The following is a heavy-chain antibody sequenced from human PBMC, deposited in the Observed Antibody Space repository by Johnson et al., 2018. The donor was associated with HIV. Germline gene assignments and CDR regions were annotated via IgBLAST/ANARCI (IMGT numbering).Heavy chain of an antibody. D-gene: IGHD4-17*01. Sequence: VQLVESGGGLVQSGGSLRLSCAASGFTFSSYWMHWVRQAPGKGLVWVSRINSDGRSTSYADSVKGRFTIARDNYKNTLYRQMNSLRAEDTAVYYCAKTDPTVTQEPFDIWGQGTMVTVSS. CDR1: GFTFSSYW. CDR3: AKTDPTVTQEPFDI. V-gene: IGHV3-74*01. CDR2: INSDGRST. J-gene: IGHJ3*02.